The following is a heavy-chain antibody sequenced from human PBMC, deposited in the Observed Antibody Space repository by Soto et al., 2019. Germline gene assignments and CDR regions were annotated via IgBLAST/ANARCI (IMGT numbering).Heavy chain of an antibody. CDR1: GYTFSTYY. CDR3: ARLGGELYDY. V-gene: IGHV1-46*01. D-gene: IGHD3-10*01. CDR2: INPSGGST. J-gene: IGHJ4*02. Sequence: ASVKVCCKASGYTFSTYYMHWVRQAPGQGYEWMGIINPSGGSTTYAQKFQGRVTMTRDTSISTAYMELSSLRSEDTAVYYCARLGGELYDYWGQGTLVTVSS.